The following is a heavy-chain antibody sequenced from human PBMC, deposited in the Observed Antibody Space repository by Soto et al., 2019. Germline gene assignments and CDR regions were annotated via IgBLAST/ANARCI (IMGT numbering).Heavy chain of an antibody. CDR2: IYYSGST. D-gene: IGHD6-13*01. J-gene: IGHJ4*02. CDR1: GGSIISSSYY. V-gene: IGHV4-39*01. CDR3: AIAAAGAFDY. Sequence: PSETLSLTCTVSGGSIISSSYYWGWIRQPPGKGLEWIGSIYYSGSTYYNPSLKSRVTISVDTSKNQFSLKLSSVTAADTAVYYCAIAAAGAFDYWGQGTLVTVSS.